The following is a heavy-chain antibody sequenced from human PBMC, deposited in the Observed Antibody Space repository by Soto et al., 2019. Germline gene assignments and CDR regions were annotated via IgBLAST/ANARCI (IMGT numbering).Heavy chain of an antibody. CDR1: GGSISGEGYY. CDR3: ARDATGWFDP. Sequence: PSETLSLTCTVSGGSISGEGYYWSWIRQYSGRGLEWIGYIHYSGSTYYTPSLKSRVIISVDTSKTQFFLKLSSVTAADTAVYYCARDATGWFDPWGQGTLVTVSS. V-gene: IGHV4-31*03. CDR2: IHYSGST. J-gene: IGHJ5*02.